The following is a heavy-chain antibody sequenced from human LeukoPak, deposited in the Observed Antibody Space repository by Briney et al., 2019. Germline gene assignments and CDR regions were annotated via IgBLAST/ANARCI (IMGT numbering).Heavy chain of an antibody. D-gene: IGHD5-24*01. V-gene: IGHV3-11*01. J-gene: IGHJ4*02. CDR1: GFTFSDYY. CDR2: ISSSGSSI. CDR3: ARDCRDGYNWGDY. Sequence: GGSLRLSCAASGFTFSDYYMTWIRQAPGKGLEWVSYISSSGSSIYYADSVKGRFTISRDNAKKSLYMQMNSLRAEDTAVYYCARDCRDGYNWGDYWGQGTLVTVSS.